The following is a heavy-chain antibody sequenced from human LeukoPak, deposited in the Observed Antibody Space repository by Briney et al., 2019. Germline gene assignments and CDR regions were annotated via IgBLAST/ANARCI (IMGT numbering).Heavy chain of an antibody. D-gene: IGHD1-14*01. V-gene: IGHV4-59*01. J-gene: IGHJ6*03. CDR3: ARGMNHGPYSYYYMNV. Sequence: PSETLSLTCTVSGGSISGFYWSWIRQPPGKGLEWIGFIYNTGSINSSLKSRVTISVDKSKNQISLKLSSVTAADTAEYYCARGMNHGPYSYYYMNVWGKGTTVTVSS. CDR1: GGSISGFY. CDR2: IYNTGSI.